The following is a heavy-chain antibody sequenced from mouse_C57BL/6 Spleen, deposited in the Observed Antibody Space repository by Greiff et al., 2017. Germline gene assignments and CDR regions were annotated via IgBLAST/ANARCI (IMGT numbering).Heavy chain of an antibody. D-gene: IGHD2-3*01. J-gene: IGHJ4*01. CDR3: ARGRLLGGNYYAMDY. V-gene: IGHV5-16*01. CDR2: INYDGSST. CDR1: GFTFSDYY. Sequence: EVKLVESEGGLVQPGSSMKLSCTASGFTFSDYYMAWVRQVPEKGLEWVANINYDGSSTYYLDSLKSRFIISRDNAKNILYLQMSSLKSEDTATYYCARGRLLGGNYYAMDYWGQGTSVTVSS.